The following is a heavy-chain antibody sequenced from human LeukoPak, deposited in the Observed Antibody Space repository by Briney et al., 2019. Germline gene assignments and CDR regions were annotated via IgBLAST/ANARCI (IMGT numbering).Heavy chain of an antibody. CDR1: GYTLTELS. V-gene: IGHV1-24*01. CDR3: ATAAAGPHQRWFDP. J-gene: IGHJ5*02. D-gene: IGHD6-13*01. Sequence: ASVKVSCKVPGYTLTELSMHWVRQAPGKGLEWMGGFDPEDGETIYAQKFQGRVTMTEDTSTDTAYMELSSLRSEDTAVHYCATAAAGPHQRWFDPWGQGTLVTVSS. CDR2: FDPEDGET.